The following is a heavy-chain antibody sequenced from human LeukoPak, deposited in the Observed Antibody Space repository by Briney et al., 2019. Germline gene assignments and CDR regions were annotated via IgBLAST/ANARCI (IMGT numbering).Heavy chain of an antibody. Sequence: SETLSLTCTVSGSSISSYYWGWIRQPPGKGLEWIGYIYTSGSTNYNPSLKSRVTISVDTSKNQFSLKLSSVTAADTAVYYCARWLQFSYFDYWGQGTLVTVSS. CDR3: ARWLQFSYFDY. D-gene: IGHD5-24*01. V-gene: IGHV4-4*09. CDR2: IYTSGST. J-gene: IGHJ4*02. CDR1: GSSISSYY.